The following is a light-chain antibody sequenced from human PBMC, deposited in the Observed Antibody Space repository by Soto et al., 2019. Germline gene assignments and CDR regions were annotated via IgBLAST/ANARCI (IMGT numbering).Light chain of an antibody. CDR3: QQYGSLPWT. Sequence: EIVLTQSPGTLSLSPGERATPSCRASQSVSSSYLAWYQQKPGQAPRLLIYGASSRAPGIPDRFSGSGSGTDFTLTISRLEPEDFAVYYCQQYGSLPWTFGQGTKV. CDR2: GAS. V-gene: IGKV3-20*01. CDR1: QSVSSSY. J-gene: IGKJ1*01.